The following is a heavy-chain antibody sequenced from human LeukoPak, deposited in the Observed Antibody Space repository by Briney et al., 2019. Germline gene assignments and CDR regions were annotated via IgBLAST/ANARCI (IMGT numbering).Heavy chain of an antibody. V-gene: IGHV4-59*01. Sequence: SETLSLTCTVSGGSISSYYWSWIRQPPGKGLEWIGYIYYSGSTNYHPSLKSRVTISVDTSKNQFSLKLSSVTAADTAVYYCARSTYYYGSGSSFPFDYWGQGTLVTVSS. CDR2: IYYSGST. J-gene: IGHJ4*02. D-gene: IGHD3-10*01. CDR1: GGSISSYY. CDR3: ARSTYYYGSGSSFPFDY.